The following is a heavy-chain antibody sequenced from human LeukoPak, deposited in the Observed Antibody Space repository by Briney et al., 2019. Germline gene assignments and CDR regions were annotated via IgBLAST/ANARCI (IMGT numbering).Heavy chain of an antibody. Sequence: PGGPLRLSCETSGFSFSSYSMNWVRQAPGKGLEWVSYVRSSGAMIYYADSVKGRFTISRDNAKKSVYLQMNSLRDEDTAVYYCVRDPDALDYWGRGTQVTVSS. CDR1: GFSFSSYS. J-gene: IGHJ4*02. CDR3: VRDPDALDY. CDR2: VRSSGAMI. V-gene: IGHV3-48*02.